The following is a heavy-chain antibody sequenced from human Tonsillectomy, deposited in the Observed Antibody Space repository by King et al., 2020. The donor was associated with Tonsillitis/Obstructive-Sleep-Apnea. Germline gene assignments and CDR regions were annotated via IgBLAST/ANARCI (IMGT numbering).Heavy chain of an antibody. J-gene: IGHJ5*02. V-gene: IGHV4-34*01. CDR1: GGSFSGYY. CDR2: INHSGST. CDR3: ARGTRDCSSTSCYASWFDP. D-gene: IGHD2-2*01. Sequence: VQLQQWGAGLLKPSETLSLTCAVYGGSFSGYYWSWIRQPPGKGLEWIGEINHSGSTNYNPSLKSRVTLSVDTSKTQFSLKLSSLTAADTAVYYCARGTRDCSSTSCYASWFDPWGQGTLVTVSS.